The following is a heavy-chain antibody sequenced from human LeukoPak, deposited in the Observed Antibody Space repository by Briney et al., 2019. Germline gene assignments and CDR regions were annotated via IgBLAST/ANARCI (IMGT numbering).Heavy chain of an antibody. CDR2: ISSNGGST. V-gene: IGHV3-64*01. D-gene: IGHD2-15*01. CDR1: GFTFSSYA. Sequence: TGGSLRLSCAASGFTFSSYAMHWVRQAPGKGLEYVSAISSNGGSTYYANSVKGRFTISRDNSKNTLYLQMGSLRSEDTAVYYCAGSIWVGAFDIWGQGTMVTVSS. CDR3: AGSIWVGAFDI. J-gene: IGHJ3*02.